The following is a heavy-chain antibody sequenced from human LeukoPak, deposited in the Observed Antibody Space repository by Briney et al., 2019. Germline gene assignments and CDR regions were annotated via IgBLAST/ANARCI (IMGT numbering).Heavy chain of an antibody. CDR2: INPNSGGT. J-gene: IGHJ4*02. D-gene: IGHD4-23*01. CDR1: GYTLTGYY. V-gene: IGHV1-2*02. CDR3: AREDYGGNGALDY. Sequence: ASVKVSCKASGYTLTGYYMHWVRQAPGQGLEWMGWINPNSGGTNYAQKFQGRVTMTRDTSISTAYMELSRLRSDDTAVYYCAREDYGGNGALDYWGQGTLVTVSS.